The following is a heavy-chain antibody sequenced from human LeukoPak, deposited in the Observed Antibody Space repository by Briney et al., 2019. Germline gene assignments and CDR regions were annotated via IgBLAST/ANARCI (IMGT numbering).Heavy chain of an antibody. V-gene: IGHV4-59*08. D-gene: IGHD5-12*01. CDR2: ILYSGTT. J-gene: IGHJ4*02. CDR3: ARMGGYSGYATH. Sequence: SETLSLTCTVSGGSISSYYWSWIWQPPGKGLEWIGYILYSGTTNSNPSLKSRVNISLDTSNNQISLKLTSVTAADTAVYFCARMGGYSGYATHWGQGILVTVSS. CDR1: GGSISSYY.